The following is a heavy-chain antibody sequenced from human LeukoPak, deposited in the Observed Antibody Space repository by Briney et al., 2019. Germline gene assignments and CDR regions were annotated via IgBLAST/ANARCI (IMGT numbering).Heavy chain of an antibody. CDR2: MNPNSGNA. CDR1: GYTFPSYD. V-gene: IGHV1-8*01. Sequence: AAVKVSCKASGYTFPSYDFTLGRQATGQGLEWMGWMNPNSGNAGYAQQFQGRVTMTRNTSISTAYMELSSLSSEDTAGYYCARALREWLLSYLFDPWGQGTLVTVSS. CDR3: ARALREWLLSYLFDP. D-gene: IGHD3-3*01. J-gene: IGHJ5*02.